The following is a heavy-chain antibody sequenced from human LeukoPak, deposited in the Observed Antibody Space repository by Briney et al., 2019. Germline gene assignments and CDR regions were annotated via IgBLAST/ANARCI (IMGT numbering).Heavy chain of an antibody. D-gene: IGHD3-10*01. CDR2: IWCDGSDN. CDR3: AKPQGSCGVFLIDY. Sequence: PGGSLTLSCAASGFTFSTYGMHWVRQAPGKGLGWVAIIWCDGSDNYYADSVKGRFTISRDNSKNTLYLQMNSLRAEDTAVYYCAKPQGSCGVFLIDYWGQGTLVTVSS. J-gene: IGHJ4*02. CDR1: GFTFSTYG. V-gene: IGHV3-33*06.